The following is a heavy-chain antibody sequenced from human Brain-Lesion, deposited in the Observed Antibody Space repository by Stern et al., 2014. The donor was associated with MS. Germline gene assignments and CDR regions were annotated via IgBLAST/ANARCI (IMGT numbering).Heavy chain of an antibody. Sequence: VQLVQSGPGLMKPWQTLALTCAISGDSVSSHSAAWNWIRTSQSRVLEWLGRTYYRSKWYYQYAESVKSRITINADTSTNQFSLQLNSVTPEDTAVYLCAKGYNWFDSWGQGTVVTVS. V-gene: IGHV6-1*01. CDR2: TYYRSKWYY. CDR1: GDSVSSHSAA. CDR3: AKGYNWFDS. J-gene: IGHJ5*01.